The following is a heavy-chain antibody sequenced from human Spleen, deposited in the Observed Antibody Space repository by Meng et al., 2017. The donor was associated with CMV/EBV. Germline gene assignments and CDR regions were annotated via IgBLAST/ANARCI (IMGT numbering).Heavy chain of an antibody. Sequence: GESLKISCAASGFTFSSYWMSWVRQAPGKGLEWVAFIRYDGTNTYYVDSVKGRFTISRDNSKKTLYLQMNSLRAEDTAVYYCAKESRFGGTHPGDSWGQGTLVTVSS. V-gene: IGHV3-30*02. CDR2: IRYDGTNT. D-gene: IGHD1-26*01. CDR3: AKESRFGGTHPGDS. J-gene: IGHJ4*02. CDR1: GFTFSSYW.